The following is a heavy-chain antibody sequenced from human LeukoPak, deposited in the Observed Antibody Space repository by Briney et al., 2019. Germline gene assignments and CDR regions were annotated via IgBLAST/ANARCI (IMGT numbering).Heavy chain of an antibody. CDR3: ATAWSYYDSSGYYYEDY. J-gene: IGHJ4*02. D-gene: IGHD3-22*01. CDR1: GYTLTELS. Sequence: ASVKVSCKVSGYTLTELSMHWVRQAPGKGLEWMGGFDPEDGETIYAQKFQGRVTMTEDTSTDTAYMELSSLRSEDTAVYYCATAWSYYDSSGYYYEDYWGQGTLVTVSS. CDR2: FDPEDGET. V-gene: IGHV1-24*01.